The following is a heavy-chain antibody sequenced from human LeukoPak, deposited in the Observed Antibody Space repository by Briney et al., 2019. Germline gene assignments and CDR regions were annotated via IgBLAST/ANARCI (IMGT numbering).Heavy chain of an antibody. D-gene: IGHD3-9*01. Sequence: PGGSLRLSCAASGFTFSSFGIHWVRQAPGKGLEWVAFIRFDGSHKYYAAPVKGRFTISRDDSKNTVYLQMNSLKTEDTGVYYCTTALNFDILTGLYQPIAAFDIWGQGTLVTVSS. V-gene: IGHV3-30*02. CDR2: IRFDGSHK. J-gene: IGHJ3*02. CDR3: TTALNFDILTGLYQPIAAFDI. CDR1: GFTFSSFG.